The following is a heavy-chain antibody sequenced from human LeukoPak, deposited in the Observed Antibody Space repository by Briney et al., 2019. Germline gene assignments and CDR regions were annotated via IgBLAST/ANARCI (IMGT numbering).Heavy chain of an antibody. V-gene: IGHV4-59*01. Sequence: PSETLSLTCTVSGGSISSYYWSWIRQPPGKGLEWIGYIYYSGSTNYNPSLKSRVTISVDTSKNQFSLKLSSVTAADTAVYYCARDPMYYYDSSGYYPFDYWGQGTLVTVSS. D-gene: IGHD3-22*01. CDR3: ARDPMYYYDSSGYYPFDY. CDR1: GGSISSYY. J-gene: IGHJ4*02. CDR2: IYYSGST.